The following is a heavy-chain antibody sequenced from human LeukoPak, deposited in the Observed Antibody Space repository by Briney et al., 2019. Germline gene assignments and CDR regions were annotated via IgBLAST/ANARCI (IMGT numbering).Heavy chain of an antibody. Sequence: GGSLRLSCAASGFTFSSYAMSWVRQAPGKGLEWASAISGSGGSTYYADSVKGRFTVSRDNSKNTLYLQMNSLRAEDTAVYYCAKDSGYCTNGVCYSFDYWGQGTLVTVSS. J-gene: IGHJ4*02. CDR3: AKDSGYCTNGVCYSFDY. CDR1: GFTFSSYA. CDR2: ISGSGGST. V-gene: IGHV3-23*01. D-gene: IGHD2-8*01.